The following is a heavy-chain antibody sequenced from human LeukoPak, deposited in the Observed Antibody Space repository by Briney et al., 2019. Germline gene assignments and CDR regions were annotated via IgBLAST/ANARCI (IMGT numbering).Heavy chain of an antibody. Sequence: SVKVSCKASGGTFSSYTISWVRQAPGQGLEWMGRIIPILGIANYAQKFQGRVTITADKSTSTAYMELSSLRSEDTAVYYCARAHVSERGSFDCWGQGTLVTVSS. CDR3: ARAHVSERGSFDC. D-gene: IGHD3-16*01. J-gene: IGHJ4*02. V-gene: IGHV1-69*02. CDR2: IIPILGIA. CDR1: GGTFSSYT.